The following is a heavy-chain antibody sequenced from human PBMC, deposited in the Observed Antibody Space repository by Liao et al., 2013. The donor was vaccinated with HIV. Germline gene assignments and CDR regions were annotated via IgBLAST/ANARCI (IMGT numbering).Heavy chain of an antibody. Sequence: QVQLQESGPGLVKPSETLSLTCSVSGGSISSYYWSWIRQPPGKGLEWIGYIYYSGSTNYNPSLKSRVTMSLDTTKNKFSLNLTSMTAADTAVYFCARDRMATIRTLDLWGRGTMVIVSS. D-gene: IGHD5-24*01. J-gene: IGHJ3*01. CDR2: IYYSGST. V-gene: IGHV4-59*01. CDR1: GGSISSYY. CDR3: ARDRMATIRTLDL.